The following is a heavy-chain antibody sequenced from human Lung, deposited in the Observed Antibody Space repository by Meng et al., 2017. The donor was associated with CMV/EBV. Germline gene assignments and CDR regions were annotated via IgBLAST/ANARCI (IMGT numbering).Heavy chain of an antibody. CDR1: GYTFGIFG. D-gene: IGHD4-17*01. J-gene: IGHJ4*02. CDR3: ARAGAAVTTHFDF. CDR2: ISAENGNT. V-gene: IGHV1-18*01. Sequence: QVQLVQSGAELQKPGASVKVSCKASGYTFGIFGITWVRQAPGQGLEWVGWISAENGNTNYAQKFQSRVTLTTDTSTKTAYMDLRGLRSDDSAVYYCARAGAAVTTHFDFWGRGTLVTVSS.